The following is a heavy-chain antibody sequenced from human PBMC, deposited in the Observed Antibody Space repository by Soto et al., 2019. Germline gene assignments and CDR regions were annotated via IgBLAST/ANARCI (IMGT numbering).Heavy chain of an antibody. V-gene: IGHV3-48*02. J-gene: IGHJ6*02. CDR1: GFTFSSYS. D-gene: IGHD2-15*01. CDR3: ARLGWLLIDSYGMDV. Sequence: EVQLVESGGGLVQPGGSLRLSCAASGFTFSSYSMNWVRQAPGKGLEWVSYISSSSSTIYYADSVKGRFTISRDNAKNSLYLQMNSLRDEDTAVYYCARLGWLLIDSYGMDVWGQGTTVTGSS. CDR2: ISSSSSTI.